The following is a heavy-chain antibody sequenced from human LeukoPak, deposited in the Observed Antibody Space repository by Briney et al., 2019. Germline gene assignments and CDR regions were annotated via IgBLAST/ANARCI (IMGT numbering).Heavy chain of an antibody. Sequence: PSETLSLTCTVSGGSISNNYWSWIRQPPGKGLEWIGYIYYSGSTNYSPSLNSRVTISVDTPKNQFSLKLSSVTAADTAVYYCARVRNYAADYWGQGTLVTVSS. D-gene: IGHD4-11*01. V-gene: IGHV4-59*01. CDR2: IYYSGST. CDR3: ARVRNYAADY. J-gene: IGHJ4*02. CDR1: GGSISNNY.